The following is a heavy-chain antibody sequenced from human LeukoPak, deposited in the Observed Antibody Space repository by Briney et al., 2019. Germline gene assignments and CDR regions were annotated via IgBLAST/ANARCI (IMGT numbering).Heavy chain of an antibody. CDR2: ISYDGSNK. V-gene: IGHV3-30*04. J-gene: IGHJ4*02. D-gene: IGHD3-10*01. Sequence: PGGSLRLSCAASGFTFSSYAMHWVRQAPGKGLEWVAVISYDGSNKYYADSVKGRFTISRDNSKNTLYLQMNSLRAEDTAVYYCARGLPYYYGSGKIDYWGQGTLVTVSS. CDR1: GFTFSSYA. CDR3: ARGLPYYYGSGKIDY.